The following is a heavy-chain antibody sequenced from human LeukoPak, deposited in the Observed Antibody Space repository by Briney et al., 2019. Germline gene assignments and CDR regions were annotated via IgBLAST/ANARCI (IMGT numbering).Heavy chain of an antibody. CDR2: ISGSGGST. CDR1: GFTFGSFA. V-gene: IGHV3-23*01. J-gene: IGHJ6*02. CDR3: AKELYYYDSSGLGLSYGMDV. D-gene: IGHD3-22*01. Sequence: GGSLRLSGAASGFTFGSFAMSWVRQAPGKGLEWVSAISGSGGSTYYADSVKGRFTISRDNSKNTLYLQMNSLRAEDTAVYYCAKELYYYDSSGLGLSYGMDVWGQGTTVTVSS.